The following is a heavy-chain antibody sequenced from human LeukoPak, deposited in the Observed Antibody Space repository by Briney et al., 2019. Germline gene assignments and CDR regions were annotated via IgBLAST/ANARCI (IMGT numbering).Heavy chain of an antibody. D-gene: IGHD2-2*01. J-gene: IGHJ5*02. CDR1: GYTFTGYY. CDR3: ARDYCSTTSCYSP. CDR2: INPNGGGT. V-gene: IGHV1-2*02. Sequence: ASVKVSCKAPGYTFTGYYMHWVRQAPGQGLEWMGWINPNGGGTNYAQKFQGRVTMTRDTSISTAYMEPSRLRSDDTAVYYCARDYCSTTSCYSPWGQGTLVTVSS.